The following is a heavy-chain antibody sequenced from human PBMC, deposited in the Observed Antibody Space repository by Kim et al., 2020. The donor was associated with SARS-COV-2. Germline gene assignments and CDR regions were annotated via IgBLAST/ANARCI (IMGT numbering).Heavy chain of an antibody. V-gene: IGHV4-31*02. CDR3: ARDPKYDSGTL. Sequence: SAYYNPYLQSRVSSSLDTSKNQFSLKLSSVTAAETAVYYCARDPKYDSGTLWGQGTLVTVSS. J-gene: IGHJ4*02. D-gene: IGHD3-10*01. CDR2: SA.